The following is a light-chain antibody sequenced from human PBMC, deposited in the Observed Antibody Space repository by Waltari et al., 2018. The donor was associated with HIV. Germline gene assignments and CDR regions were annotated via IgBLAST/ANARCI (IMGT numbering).Light chain of an antibody. V-gene: IGKV1-8*01. CDR3: QQYYTYPWT. J-gene: IGKJ1*01. Sequence: ALRMTQSPSSFSASTGDRVTITCRASQVISSYLAWYQQKPGKAPKLLIYGASTLQSGVPSRFSGSGSETDFTLTISCLQSEDFATYYCQQYYTYPWTFGQGTKVEIK. CDR1: QVISSY. CDR2: GAS.